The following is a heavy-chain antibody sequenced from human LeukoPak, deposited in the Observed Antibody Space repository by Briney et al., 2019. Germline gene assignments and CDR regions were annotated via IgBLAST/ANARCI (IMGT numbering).Heavy chain of an antibody. CDR1: GYTFTGYY. V-gene: IGHV1-2*02. CDR3: ARDLRPTRAKNWFDP. J-gene: IGHJ5*02. Sequence: GASVKVSCKASGYTFTGYYMHWVRQAPGQGLEWMGWINPNSGGTNYAQKFQGRVTMTRDTSISTAYMELSRLRSDDTAVYYCARDLRPTRAKNWFDPWGQGTLVTVSS. CDR2: INPNSGGT.